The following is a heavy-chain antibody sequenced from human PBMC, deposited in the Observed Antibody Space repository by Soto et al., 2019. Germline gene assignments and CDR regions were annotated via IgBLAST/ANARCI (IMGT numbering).Heavy chain of an antibody. CDR1: GGSISSYY. CDR2: IYYSGST. Sequence: SETLSLTCTVSGGSISSYYWSWIRQPTGKGLEWIGYIYYSGSTTYNPSLKSRVTISVDTSKNQFYLKLSSETAEDTAVYYFARAKYGGTTPFFDYWGQGTLVTVSS. J-gene: IGHJ4*02. D-gene: IGHD1-1*01. V-gene: IGHV4-59*01. CDR3: ARAKYGGTTPFFDY.